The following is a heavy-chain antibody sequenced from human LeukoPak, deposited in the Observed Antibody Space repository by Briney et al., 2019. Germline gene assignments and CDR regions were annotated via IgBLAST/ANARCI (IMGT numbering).Heavy chain of an antibody. D-gene: IGHD1-14*01. J-gene: IGHJ4*02. CDR3: AKESPYTSPRNYYFDY. CDR2: ISNSGTAT. Sequence: GGSLRLSCVASGFTFSSFAMSWVRQAPGKGLEWVSAISNSGTATYYGDSEKGRSSISRDNSKDTVYLQINSLRADDTAIYYCAKESPYTSPRNYYFDYWGQGTLVTVSS. V-gene: IGHV3-23*01. CDR1: GFTFSSFA.